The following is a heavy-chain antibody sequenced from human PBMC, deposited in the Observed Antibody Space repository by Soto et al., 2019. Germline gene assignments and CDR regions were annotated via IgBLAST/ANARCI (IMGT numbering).Heavy chain of an antibody. D-gene: IGHD4-17*01. CDR1: GYTFTSYG. J-gene: IGHJ5*02. V-gene: IGHV1-18*01. CDR2: ISAYNGNT. CDR3: ARGNGDYGDYGWFDP. Sequence: ASVKVSCKASGYTFTSYGISCARQAPGRGLEWMGWISAYNGNTNYAQKLQGRVTMTTDTSTSTAYMELRSLRSDDTAVYYCARGNGDYGDYGWFDPWGQGTLVTVSS.